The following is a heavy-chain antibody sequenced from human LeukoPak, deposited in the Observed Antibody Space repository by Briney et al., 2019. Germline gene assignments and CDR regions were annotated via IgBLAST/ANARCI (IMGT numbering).Heavy chain of an antibody. Sequence: SETLSLTCTVSGGSISSSIYYWGWIRQPPGKGLEWIGTIYYSGSTYYNPSLKSRVTISVDTSRNQFSLKLSSVTAADTVVYYCARHPWTQDMNWFDPWGLGTLVTVSS. CDR3: ARHPWTQDMNWFDP. J-gene: IGHJ5*02. V-gene: IGHV4-39*01. D-gene: IGHD2-15*01. CDR1: GGSISSSIYY. CDR2: IYYSGST.